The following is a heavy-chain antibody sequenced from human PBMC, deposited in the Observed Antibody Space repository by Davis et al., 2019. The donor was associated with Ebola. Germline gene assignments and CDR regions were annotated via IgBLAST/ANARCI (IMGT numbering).Heavy chain of an antibody. V-gene: IGHV4-59*01. CDR2: TYYSGSN. D-gene: IGHD4-17*01. J-gene: IGHJ4*02. Sequence: MPSETLSLTCTVSGDSINNYFWSWIRQPPGKGLEWIGYTYYSGSNNYNPPLKSRVTISVDTSKNQFSLKLSSVTAADTAVYYCARGLFDDYGDYVPFDYWGQGTLVTVSS. CDR1: GDSINNYF. CDR3: ARGLFDDYGDYVPFDY.